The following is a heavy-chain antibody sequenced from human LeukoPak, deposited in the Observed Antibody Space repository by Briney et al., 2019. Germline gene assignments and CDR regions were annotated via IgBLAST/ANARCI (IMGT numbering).Heavy chain of an antibody. CDR2: INHSGST. CDR1: GGSFSGYY. Sequence: SETLSLTCAVYGGSFSGYYWSWIRQPPGKGLEWIGEINHSGSTNYNPSLKSRVTISVDTSKNQFSLKLSSVTAADTAVYYCARIVTGSDAFDIWGQGTRVTVSS. D-gene: IGHD3-10*01. J-gene: IGHJ3*02. V-gene: IGHV4-34*01. CDR3: ARIVTGSDAFDI.